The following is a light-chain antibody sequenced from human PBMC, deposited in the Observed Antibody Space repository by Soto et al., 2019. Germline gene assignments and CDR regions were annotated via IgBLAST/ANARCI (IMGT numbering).Light chain of an antibody. Sequence: DIQMTQSPSTLSTSVGDRVTITCRASQSISSWLAWYQQKPGKAPKLLIYKASSLKSGVPSRFSGSGSGTEFTLTISSLQPDDFATDYCQQYSNYRTFGQGTKVDIK. CDR3: QQYSNYRT. CDR1: QSISSW. V-gene: IGKV1-5*03. CDR2: KAS. J-gene: IGKJ1*01.